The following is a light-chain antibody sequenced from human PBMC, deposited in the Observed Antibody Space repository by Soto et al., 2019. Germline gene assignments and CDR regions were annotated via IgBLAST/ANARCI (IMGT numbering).Light chain of an antibody. V-gene: IGKV3-20*01. Sequence: EIVLTQSPGTLSLSPGERATLSCRASQSVSSTYLGWYQQKPGQAPRLLIYGASSRATGIPVRFSGSGSGTDFTLTIRRLEPEDFAVYYCQQYGASPYTFGQGTKLETK. CDR3: QQYGASPYT. CDR1: QSVSSTY. CDR2: GAS. J-gene: IGKJ2*01.